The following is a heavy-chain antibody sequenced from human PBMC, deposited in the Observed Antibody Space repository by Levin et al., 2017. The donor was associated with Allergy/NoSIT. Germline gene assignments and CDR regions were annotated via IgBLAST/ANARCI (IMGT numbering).Heavy chain of an antibody. D-gene: IGHD6-19*01. CDR2: IYYSGST. CDR1: GGSISSYY. J-gene: IGHJ4*02. V-gene: IGHV4-59*01. CDR3: ARASSGWYYATY. Sequence: SETLSLTCTVSGGSISSYYWSWIRQPPGKGLEWIGYIYYSGSTNYNPSLKSRATISVDTSKNQFSLKLSSVTAADTAVYYCARASSGWYYATYWGQGTLVTVSS.